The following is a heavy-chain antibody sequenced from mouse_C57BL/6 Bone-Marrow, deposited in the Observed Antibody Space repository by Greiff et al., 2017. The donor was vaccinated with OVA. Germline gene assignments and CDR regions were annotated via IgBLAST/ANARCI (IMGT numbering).Heavy chain of an antibody. CDR2: IYPGGGYT. D-gene: IGHD2-2*01. J-gene: IGHJ1*03. Sequence: QVQLQQSGAELVRPGTSVKMSCKASGYTFTNYWIGWAKQRPGHGLEWIGDIYPGGGYTNYNEKFKGKATLTADKSSSTAYMQFSSLTSEDSAIYDCARRGGLRRGYFDVWGTGTTVTVSS. CDR1: GYTFTNYW. V-gene: IGHV1-63*01. CDR3: ARRGGLRRGYFDV.